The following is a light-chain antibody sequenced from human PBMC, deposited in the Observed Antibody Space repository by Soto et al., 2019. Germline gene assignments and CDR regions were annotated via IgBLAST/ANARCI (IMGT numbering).Light chain of an antibody. CDR1: QSVNIY. Sequence: EIVLTQSPGTLSLSPGERATLSCRASQSVNIYLAWYQQKPGQAPRLLISETSNRATGIPARFSGSGSGTDFTLTISSLEPEDFAVYYCQQRIAWPRTFGQGTKVDIK. CDR3: QQRIAWPRT. J-gene: IGKJ1*01. CDR2: ETS. V-gene: IGKV3-11*01.